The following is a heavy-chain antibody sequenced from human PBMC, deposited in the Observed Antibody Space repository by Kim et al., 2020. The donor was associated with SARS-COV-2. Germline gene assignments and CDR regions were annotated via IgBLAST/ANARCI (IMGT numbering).Heavy chain of an antibody. CDR1: GFTFSSYW. J-gene: IGHJ4*02. CDR2: IKQDGSEK. D-gene: IGHD3-16*02. V-gene: IGHV3-7*01. Sequence: GGSLRLSCAASGFTFSSYWMSWVRQAPGKGLEWVANIKQDGSEKYYVDSVKGRFTISRDNAKNSLYLQMNSLRAEDTAVYYCARDWAYDYVWGSYRYSWGQGTLVTVSS. CDR3: ARDWAYDYVWGSYRYS.